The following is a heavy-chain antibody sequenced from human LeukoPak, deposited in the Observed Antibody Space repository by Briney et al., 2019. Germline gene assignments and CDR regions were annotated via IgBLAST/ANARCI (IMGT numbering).Heavy chain of an antibody. CDR3: ARVGGDNGGLYAFDI. J-gene: IGHJ3*02. Sequence: SETLSLTCTVSGGSISSSSYYWGWIRKPPGKGLEWFGSIYYSGSTYYNPSLKSRVTISVDTSKNQFSLKLSSVTAADTAVYYCARVGGDNGGLYAFDIWGQGTMVTVSS. D-gene: IGHD4-23*01. V-gene: IGHV4-39*07. CDR1: GGSISSSSYY. CDR2: IYYSGST.